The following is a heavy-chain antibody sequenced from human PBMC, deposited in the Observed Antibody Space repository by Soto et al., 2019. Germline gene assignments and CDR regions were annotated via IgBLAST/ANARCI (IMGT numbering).Heavy chain of an antibody. V-gene: IGHV3-23*01. D-gene: IGHD1-26*01. CDR3: AKDGASGSYPPYYYFGMDV. CDR1: GFTFSSYA. CDR2: ISGSGGNA. Sequence: EVQLLESGGGLVQPGGSLRLSCAASGFTFSSYAMSWVRQAPGKGLEWVSSISGSGGNAYYADSVKGRFSISRDNSKNTPRLQMNSLRADDTAVYYCAKDGASGSYPPYYYFGMDVWGQGTTVTVSS. J-gene: IGHJ6*02.